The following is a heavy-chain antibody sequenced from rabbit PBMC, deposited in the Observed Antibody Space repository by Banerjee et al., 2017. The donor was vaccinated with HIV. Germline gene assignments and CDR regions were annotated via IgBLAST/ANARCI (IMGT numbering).Heavy chain of an antibody. CDR3: ARDLVGNIYPIDL. CDR2: IVSGSSGRT. CDR1: GIDFSSYYY. V-gene: IGHV1S40*01. Sequence: QSLEESGGDLVKPGASLTLTCTASGIDFSSYYYMCWVRQAPGKGLEWIGCIVSGSSGRTYYANWTKGRFTISKTSSTTVTLQMTSLTAADTATYFCARDLVGNIYPIDLWGQGTLVTVS. D-gene: IGHD8-1*01. J-gene: IGHJ3*01.